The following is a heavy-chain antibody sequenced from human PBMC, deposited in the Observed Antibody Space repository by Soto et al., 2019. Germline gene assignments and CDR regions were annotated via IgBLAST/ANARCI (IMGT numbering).Heavy chain of an antibody. V-gene: IGHV4-38-2*01. CDR1: GYSISSGYY. J-gene: IGHJ4*02. CDR2: IYHSGST. D-gene: IGHD3-22*01. Sequence: SETLSLTCAVSGYSISSGYYWGWIRQPPGKGLEWIGSIYHSGSTYYNPSLKSRVTISVDTSKNQFSLKLSSVTAADTAVYYCARVPAYYYDSSGYPQPHYFDYWGQGTLVTVSS. CDR3: ARVPAYYYDSSGYPQPHYFDY.